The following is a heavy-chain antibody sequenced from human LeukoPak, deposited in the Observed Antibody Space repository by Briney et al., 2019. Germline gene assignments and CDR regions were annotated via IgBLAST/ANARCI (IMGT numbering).Heavy chain of an antibody. CDR2: IYHRGIT. Sequence: SETLSLTCAVSGGSISSSNWWSWVRQPPGKSLEWIGEIYHRGITNYNPSLKSRVTISVHKSKNHFSLKLSSVTAADTAVYYCATYTASGFDIWGQRTMVTVSS. J-gene: IGHJ3*02. D-gene: IGHD2-2*02. CDR3: ATYTASGFDI. V-gene: IGHV4-4*02. CDR1: GGSISSSNW.